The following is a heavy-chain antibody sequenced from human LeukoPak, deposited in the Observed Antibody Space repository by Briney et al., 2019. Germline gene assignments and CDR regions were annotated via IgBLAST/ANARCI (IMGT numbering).Heavy chain of an antibody. CDR3: ARSRVVYCSSTSCYGPYYYYGMDV. J-gene: IGHJ6*02. Sequence: PSETLSLTCAVYGGSFSGYYWSWIRQPPGKGLEWIGEINHSGSTNYNPSLKSRVTISVDTSKNQFSLKLSSVTAADTAVYYCARSRVVYCSSTSCYGPYYYYGMDVWGQGTTVTVSS. CDR2: INHSGST. D-gene: IGHD2-2*01. V-gene: IGHV4-34*01. CDR1: GGSFSGYY.